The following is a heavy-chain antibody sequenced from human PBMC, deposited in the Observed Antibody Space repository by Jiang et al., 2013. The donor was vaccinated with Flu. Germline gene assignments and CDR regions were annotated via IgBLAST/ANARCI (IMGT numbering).Heavy chain of an antibody. V-gene: IGHV6-1*01. D-gene: IGHD3-9*01. CDR1: GDSVSNNGAA. J-gene: IGHJ4*02. Sequence: QTLSLTCAISGDSVSNNGAAWNWIRQSPSRGLEWLGRAVYRSKWYIDYAVSVKSRITINPDTSKNQFSLQLNSVTPEDTAVYYCARDFDIRRSVTGGFDYWGQGTLVTVSS. CDR2: AVYRSKWYI. CDR3: ARDFDIRRSVTGGFDY.